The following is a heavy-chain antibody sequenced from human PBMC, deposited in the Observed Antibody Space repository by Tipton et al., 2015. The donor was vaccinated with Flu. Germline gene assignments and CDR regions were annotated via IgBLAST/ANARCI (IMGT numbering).Heavy chain of an antibody. CDR3: ARRDYSNYVSDPKSWFDP. D-gene: IGHD4-11*01. CDR1: GDSIRSSNYY. J-gene: IGHJ5*02. Sequence: LRLSCGVSGDSIRSSNYYWGWIRQPPGKGLEWIGNTFHSGNTYLNPSLKSRVTISIDTSKNQFSLKLSSVTAADMAVYYCARRDYSNYVSDPKSWFDPWGQGTLVAVSS. V-gene: IGHV4-39*07. CDR2: TFHSGNT.